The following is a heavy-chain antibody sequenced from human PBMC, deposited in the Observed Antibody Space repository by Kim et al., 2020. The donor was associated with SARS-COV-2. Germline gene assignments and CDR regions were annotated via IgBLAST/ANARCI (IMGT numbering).Heavy chain of an antibody. CDR2: INHSGST. CDR1: GGSFSGYY. D-gene: IGHD7-27*01. Sequence: SETLSLTCAVYGGSFSGYYWSWIRQPPGKGLEWIGEINHSGSTNYNPSLKSRVTISVDTSKNQFSLKLSSVTAADTAVYYCARAASKYGAKANRGNWFDPWGQGTLVTVSS. CDR3: ARAASKYGAKANRGNWFDP. V-gene: IGHV4-34*01. J-gene: IGHJ5*02.